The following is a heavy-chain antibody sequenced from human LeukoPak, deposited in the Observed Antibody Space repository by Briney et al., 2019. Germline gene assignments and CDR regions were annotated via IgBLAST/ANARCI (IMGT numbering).Heavy chain of an antibody. Sequence: GASVKVSCKASGYTFTSYGISWVRQAPGQGLEWMGRINPNSGGTNYAQKFQGRVTMTRDTSISTAYMELSRLGSDDTAVYYCASLGSSRGLRLGGLSYDYWGQGALVTVSS. J-gene: IGHJ4*02. CDR1: GYTFTSYG. V-gene: IGHV1-2*06. CDR3: ASLGSSRGLRLGGLSYDY. D-gene: IGHD3-16*02. CDR2: INPNSGGT.